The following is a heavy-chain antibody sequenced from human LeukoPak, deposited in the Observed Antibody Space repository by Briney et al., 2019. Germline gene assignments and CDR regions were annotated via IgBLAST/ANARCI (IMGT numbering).Heavy chain of an antibody. CDR2: IYYSGST. D-gene: IGHD2-2*03. V-gene: IGHV4-31*03. CDR3: ARAPSPRWPLGIAVVPAAIKYAFDI. Sequence: SETLSLTCIVSGGSISSGGYYWSWIRQHPGKGLEWIGYIYYSGSTYYNPSLKSRVTISVDTSKNQFSLKLSSVTAADTAVYYCARAPSPRWPLGIAVVPAAIKYAFDIWGQGTMVTVSS. CDR1: GGSISSGGYY. J-gene: IGHJ3*02.